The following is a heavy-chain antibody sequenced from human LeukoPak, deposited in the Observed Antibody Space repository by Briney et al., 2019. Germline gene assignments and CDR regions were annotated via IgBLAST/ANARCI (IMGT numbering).Heavy chain of an antibody. CDR2: ISRSSSYI. V-gene: IGHV3-21*01. CDR1: GFTFSDYS. CDR3: ARDAYYYDSSYFDI. D-gene: IGHD3-22*01. J-gene: IGHJ3*02. Sequence: PGGSLRLSCAAFGFTFSDYSMNWVRQAPGKGLEWVSSISRSSSYIHYADSVKGRFTISRDNAKNSLYLQMNSLRAEDTAVYYCARDAYYYDSSYFDIWGQGTMVTVSS.